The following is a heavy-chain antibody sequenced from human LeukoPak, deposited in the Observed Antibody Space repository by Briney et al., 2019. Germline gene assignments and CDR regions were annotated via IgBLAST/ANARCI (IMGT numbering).Heavy chain of an antibody. D-gene: IGHD3-10*01. J-gene: IGHJ5*02. CDR2: IYTSGST. Sequence: SETLSLTCTVSGGSISSGSYYWSWIRQPAGKGLEWIGRIYTSGSTNYNPSLKSRVTISVDTSKNQFSLKLSSVTAADTAVYYCAREDYYGPGWFDPWGQGTLVTVSS. V-gene: IGHV4-61*02. CDR3: AREDYYGPGWFDP. CDR1: GGSISSGSYY.